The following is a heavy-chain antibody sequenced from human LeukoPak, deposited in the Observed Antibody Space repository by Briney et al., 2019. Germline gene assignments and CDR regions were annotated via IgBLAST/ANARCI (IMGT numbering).Heavy chain of an antibody. CDR2: ISGSGGST. Sequence: GGSLRLSCAASGFTFSSYAMSWVRQAPGKGLEWVSAISGSGGSTYYADFVKGRFTISRDNSKNTLYLQMNSLRAEDTAVYYCAKVPDYYDSSGYAYYFDYWGQGTLVTVSS. V-gene: IGHV3-23*01. CDR3: AKVPDYYDSSGYAYYFDY. CDR1: GFTFSSYA. J-gene: IGHJ4*02. D-gene: IGHD3-22*01.